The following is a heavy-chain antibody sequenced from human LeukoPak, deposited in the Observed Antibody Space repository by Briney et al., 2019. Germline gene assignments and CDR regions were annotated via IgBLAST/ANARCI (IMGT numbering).Heavy chain of an antibody. CDR1: GFTFSKYA. CDR3: AKDKDFWSGYYRGVPYYYGMDV. CDR2: ISGTGGAT. Sequence: GGSLRLSCAASGFTFSKYAMSWVRQAPGKGLEWVSGISGTGGATYYADSVKGRFTISRDNSKNTLSLQMNSLRAEDTAVYYCAKDKDFWSGYYRGVPYYYGMDVWGQGTTVTVSS. D-gene: IGHD3-3*01. V-gene: IGHV3-23*01. J-gene: IGHJ6*02.